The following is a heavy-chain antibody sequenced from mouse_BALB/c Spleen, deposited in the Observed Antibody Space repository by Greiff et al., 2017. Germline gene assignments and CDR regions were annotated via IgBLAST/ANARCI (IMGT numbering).Heavy chain of an antibody. Sequence: EVQLQQSGPGLVKPSQSLSLTCTVTGYSITSDYAWNWIRQFPGNKLEWMGYISYSGSTSYNPSLKSRISITRDTSKNQFFLQLNSVTTEDTATYYCARERGLSYAMDYWGQGTSVTVSS. V-gene: IGHV3-2*02. D-gene: IGHD3-3*01. J-gene: IGHJ4*01. CDR3: ARERGLSYAMDY. CDR1: GYSITSDYA. CDR2: ISYSGST.